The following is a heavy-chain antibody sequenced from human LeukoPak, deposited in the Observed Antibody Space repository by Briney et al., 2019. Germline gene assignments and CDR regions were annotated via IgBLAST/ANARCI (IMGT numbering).Heavy chain of an antibody. Sequence: ASETLSLTCAVYGGSFSGYYWSWIRQPPGKGLEWIGEINHSGSTNYNPSLKSRVTISVDTSKNQFSLKLSSVTAADTAVYYCARRSLVGAMGYWGQGTLVTVSS. J-gene: IGHJ4*02. D-gene: IGHD1-26*01. CDR1: GGSFSGYY. CDR3: ARRSLVGAMGY. V-gene: IGHV4-34*01. CDR2: INHSGST.